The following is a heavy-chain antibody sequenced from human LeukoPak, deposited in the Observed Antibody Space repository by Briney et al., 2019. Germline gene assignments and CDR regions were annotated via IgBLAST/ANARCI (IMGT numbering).Heavy chain of an antibody. V-gene: IGHV1-69*05. Sequence: SVKVSCKASGGTFISYAISWVRQAPGQGLEWMGRIIPIFGTANYAQKFQGRVTITTDESTSTAYVELSSLRSEDTAVYYCARERDTAMVLPFDYWGQGTLVTVSS. J-gene: IGHJ4*02. CDR3: ARERDTAMVLPFDY. D-gene: IGHD5-18*01. CDR1: GGTFISYA. CDR2: IIPIFGTA.